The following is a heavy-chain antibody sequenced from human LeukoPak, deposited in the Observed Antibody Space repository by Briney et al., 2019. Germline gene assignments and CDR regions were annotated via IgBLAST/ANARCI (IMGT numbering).Heavy chain of an antibody. CDR2: VDVSGNT. CDR1: GGSMNGFY. J-gene: IGHJ4*02. CDR3: VRKSGRGLFDY. D-gene: IGHD5-12*01. V-gene: IGHV4-4*07. Sequence: SETLSLTCTVSGGSMNGFYWNWIRQSAVKGLEWIGRVDVSGNTNYNPSLESRVIVSVDKSKNQFSLRLSSVTAAVTAVYYCVRKSGRGLFDYWGQGTLVTVSS.